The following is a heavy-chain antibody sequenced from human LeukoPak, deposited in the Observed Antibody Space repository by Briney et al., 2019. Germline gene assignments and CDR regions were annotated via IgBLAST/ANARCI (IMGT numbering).Heavy chain of an antibody. CDR1: RYTFTMYD. CDR3: AREAITIFGVVRTKTTYGPHRFDP. D-gene: IGHD3-3*01. V-gene: IGHV1-8*01. CDR2: INLNSGNP. J-gene: IGHJ5*02. Sequence: ASAKVSPKASRYTFTMYDINWVRQATEQGREWMGWINLNSGNPCYAQTLQGRDTMTRNTSISTAYMEPSSLRSEDTGVYYCAREAITIFGVVRTKTTYGPHRFDPWGERTLVTVSS.